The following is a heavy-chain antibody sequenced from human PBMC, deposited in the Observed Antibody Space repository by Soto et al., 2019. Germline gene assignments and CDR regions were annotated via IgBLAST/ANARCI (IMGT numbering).Heavy chain of an antibody. V-gene: IGHV5-10-1*01. CDR1: GYSFTSYW. D-gene: IGHD3-22*01. J-gene: IGHJ4*02. CDR2: IDPSDSYT. CDR3: ARRSSAYSDSSGYYYYFDY. Sequence: PGESVKISCKGSGYSFTSYWISWVRQMPGKGLEWIGRIDPSDSYTNYSPSFQGHVTISADKSISTAYLQWSSLKASDTAMYYCARRSSAYSDSSGYYYYFDYWAQGTLVTLSS.